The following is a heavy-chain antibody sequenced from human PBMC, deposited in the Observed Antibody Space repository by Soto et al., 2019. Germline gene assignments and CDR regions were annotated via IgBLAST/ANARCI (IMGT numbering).Heavy chain of an antibody. V-gene: IGHV2-5*02. CDR2: IYWDDDK. Sequence: QITLKESGPTLVKPTQTLTLTCTFSGFSLSTSGVGVGWIRQPPGKALEWLALIYWDDDKRYSPSLKSRLTITKDTSKNQVVLKMTIMDPVDTATYYCAHTPYYGAPLGYWGQGTLVTVSS. CDR1: GFSLSTSGVG. D-gene: IGHD3-10*01. J-gene: IGHJ4*02. CDR3: AHTPYYGAPLGY.